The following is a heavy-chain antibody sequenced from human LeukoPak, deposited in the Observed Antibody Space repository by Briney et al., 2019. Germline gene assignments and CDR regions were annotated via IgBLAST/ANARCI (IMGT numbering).Heavy chain of an antibody. J-gene: IGHJ4*02. Sequence: SETLSLTCSVSGVSITTNYWSWIRQPPGKELEWLGYIHHSGATSCNPSLKSRGTMSLDTSNNQFSLKVTSVTAADTAVYYCARSSAHSYGDFHFWGQGNLVTVSS. CDR3: ARSSAHSYGDFHF. CDR2: IHHSGAT. CDR1: GVSITTNY. D-gene: IGHD5-18*01. V-gene: IGHV4-59*01.